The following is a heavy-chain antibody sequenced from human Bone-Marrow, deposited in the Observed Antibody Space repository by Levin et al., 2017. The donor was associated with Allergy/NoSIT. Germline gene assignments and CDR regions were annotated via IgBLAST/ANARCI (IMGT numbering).Heavy chain of an antibody. CDR2: VSDRGNI. D-gene: IGHD6-19*01. Sequence: KPSETLSLTCTVSGSSLTSFYWSWLRQTPGKRVEWIGCVSDRGNINYNPSLKSRVSISIDSSRNQFSLRLNSVTSADTAIYYCTRGHGIAVWSQGTLVTVSS. V-gene: IGHV4-59*01. CDR3: TRGHGIAV. CDR1: GSSLTSFY. J-gene: IGHJ4*02.